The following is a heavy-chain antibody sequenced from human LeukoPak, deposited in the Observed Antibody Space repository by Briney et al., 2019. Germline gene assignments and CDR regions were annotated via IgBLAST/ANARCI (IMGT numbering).Heavy chain of an antibody. Sequence: GGSLRLSCEASGFTFSRFTMNWVRQAPGKGPEWVSSIDTSSSHISYADSVKGRFTISRDNAKNSLYLQMNSLRAEDTAVYYCAKEDSGSYLFDYWGQGTLVTVSS. J-gene: IGHJ4*02. D-gene: IGHD1-26*01. CDR1: GFTFSRFT. CDR2: IDTSSSHI. CDR3: AKEDSGSYLFDY. V-gene: IGHV3-21*04.